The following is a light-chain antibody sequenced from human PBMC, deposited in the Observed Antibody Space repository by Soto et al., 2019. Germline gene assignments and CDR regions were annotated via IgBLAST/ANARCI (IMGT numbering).Light chain of an antibody. J-gene: IGKJ4*01. Sequence: DIQMTQSPSSLSASVGDRVTIACQSSHDVSRNLNWFQQKPGEAPKLLIYDASNLERGVPSRFSASGSGTDFTFTISILQPEDLATYYCQQYNSMLSFGGGTEIELK. CDR1: HDVSRN. CDR3: QQYNSMLS. CDR2: DAS. V-gene: IGKV1-33*01.